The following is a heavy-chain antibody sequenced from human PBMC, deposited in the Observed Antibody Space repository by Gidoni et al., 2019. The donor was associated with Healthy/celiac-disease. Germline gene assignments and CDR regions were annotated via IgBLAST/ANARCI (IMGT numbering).Heavy chain of an antibody. CDR3: ARGSLWEYAFDI. D-gene: IGHD3-16*01. J-gene: IGHJ3*02. CDR1: GGSFSGYY. V-gene: IGHV4-34*01. Sequence: QVQLQQWGAGLLKPSETLSLICAVYGGSFSGYYWSWIRQPPGKGLEWIGEINHSGSTNYNPSLKSRVTISVDTSKNQFSLKLSSVTAADTAVYYCARGSLWEYAFDIWGQGTMVTVSS. CDR2: INHSGST.